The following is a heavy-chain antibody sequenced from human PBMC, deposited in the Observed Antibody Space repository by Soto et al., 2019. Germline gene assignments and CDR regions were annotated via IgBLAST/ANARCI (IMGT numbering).Heavy chain of an antibody. D-gene: IGHD3-22*01. CDR1: GGTFSTYT. Sequence: QVQLVQSGAEVKKPGSSVKVSCKASGGTFSTYTITWVRQAPGQGLEWMGGIIPIFGTANYPQKFQGIVTITADESTSTAYMEMSSLRSEDTAVYYCARSQDSSGYWNNCFDPWGQGTLVTVSS. V-gene: IGHV1-69*01. CDR2: IIPIFGTA. J-gene: IGHJ5*02. CDR3: ARSQDSSGYWNNCFDP.